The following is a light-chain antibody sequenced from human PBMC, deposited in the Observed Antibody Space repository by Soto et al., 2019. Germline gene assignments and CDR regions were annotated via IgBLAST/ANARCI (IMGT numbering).Light chain of an antibody. CDR2: WAS. CDR1: QSVLLSSNNKNY. J-gene: IGKJ1*01. CDR3: QQYYSTPPWT. Sequence: IVMTQSPDSLAVSLGERATINCKSSQSVLLSSNNKNYLAWYQQKPGQPPELLIYWASTRESGVPDRFSGSGSGTDFTLTISSLQAEDVAVYYCQQYYSTPPWTFGQGTKVEIK. V-gene: IGKV4-1*01.